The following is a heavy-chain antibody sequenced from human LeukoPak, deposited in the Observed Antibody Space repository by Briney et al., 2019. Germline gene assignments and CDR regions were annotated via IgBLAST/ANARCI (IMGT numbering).Heavy chain of an antibody. Sequence: GESLKISCKASGYSFTNYWIGWVRQMPGKGLEWMGIIYPGDSDTRYSPSFQGQVTVSADKSISAAYLQWNSLKASDSAMYYCARQGYCGADCYSRFDYWGQGTLVTVSS. J-gene: IGHJ4*02. CDR1: GYSFTNYW. CDR3: ARQGYCGADCYSRFDY. D-gene: IGHD2-21*02. CDR2: IYPGDSDT. V-gene: IGHV5-51*01.